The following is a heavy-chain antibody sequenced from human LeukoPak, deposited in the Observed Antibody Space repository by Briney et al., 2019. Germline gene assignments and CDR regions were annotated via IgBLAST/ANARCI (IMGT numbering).Heavy chain of an antibody. CDR2: ISSTSYYI. D-gene: IGHD1-14*01. Sequence: PGGSLRLSCAASRFTFNSYSMNWVRQAPGRGLEWVSSISSTSYYIYYADSVKGRFTISRDNAKNSLYLQMNSLRAEDTAVYYCARGQEPHPANSAVTGNFDYWGQGTLVTVSS. V-gene: IGHV3-21*01. CDR3: ARGQEPHPANSAVTGNFDY. J-gene: IGHJ4*02. CDR1: RFTFNSYS.